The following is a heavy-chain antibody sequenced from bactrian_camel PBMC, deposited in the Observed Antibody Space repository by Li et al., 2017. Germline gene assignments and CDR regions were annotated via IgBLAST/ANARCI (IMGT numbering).Heavy chain of an antibody. J-gene: IGHJ6*01. V-gene: IGHV3S53*01. CDR1: ANC. CDR3: AADPRCSGTFDSFRVFGY. Sequence: HVQLVESGGGSVQAGGSLTLSCAPSANCMAWFRQAPGKEREGVASIDSDGSTTYANSVRGRFTISQDSEPRLYLQMNGLKPEDTAKYYCAADPRCSGTFDSFRVFGYWGQGTQVTVS. CDR2: IDSDGST. D-gene: IGHD2*01.